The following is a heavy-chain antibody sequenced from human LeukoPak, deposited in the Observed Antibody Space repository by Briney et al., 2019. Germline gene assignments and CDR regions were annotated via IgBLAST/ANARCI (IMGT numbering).Heavy chain of an antibody. CDR1: GGSISGYY. J-gene: IGHJ3*02. D-gene: IGHD3-3*01. Sequence: SETLSLTCTVSGGSISGYYWTWIRQPPGKGLEWIGEINHSGSTNYNPSLKSRVTISVDTSKNQFSLKLSSVTAADTAVYYCACPIRRGIFGAFDIWGQGTMVTVSS. CDR2: INHSGST. CDR3: ACPIRRGIFGAFDI. V-gene: IGHV4-34*01.